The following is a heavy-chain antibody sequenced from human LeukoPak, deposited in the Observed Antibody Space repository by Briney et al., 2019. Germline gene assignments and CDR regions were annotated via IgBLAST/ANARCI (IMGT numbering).Heavy chain of an antibody. Sequence: PGGSLRLSCAASGLTFSSYAMSWVRQAPGKGLEWVSAISGSGGSTYYADSVKGRFTISRDNSKNTLYLQMNSLRAEDTAVYYCANLPPLDSSPSPYYYYGMDVWGQGTTVTVSS. D-gene: IGHD6-6*01. CDR2: ISGSGGST. CDR1: GLTFSSYA. J-gene: IGHJ6*02. V-gene: IGHV3-23*01. CDR3: ANLPPLDSSPSPYYYYGMDV.